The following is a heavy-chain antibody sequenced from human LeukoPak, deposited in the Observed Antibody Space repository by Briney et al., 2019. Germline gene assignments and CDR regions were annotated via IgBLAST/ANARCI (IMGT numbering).Heavy chain of an antibody. D-gene: IGHD3-9*01. CDR1: GLTFSSHS. CDR3: ARDQSDILTPYYYDY. Sequence: PGGSLRLSCAASGLTFSSHSLNWVRQAPGKGLEWVSSISSSSSYIYYADSVKGRFTISRDNAKNSLYLQLNSLRAEDTAVYYCARDQSDILTPYYYDYWGQGTLVTVSS. J-gene: IGHJ4*02. V-gene: IGHV3-21*01. CDR2: ISSSSSYI.